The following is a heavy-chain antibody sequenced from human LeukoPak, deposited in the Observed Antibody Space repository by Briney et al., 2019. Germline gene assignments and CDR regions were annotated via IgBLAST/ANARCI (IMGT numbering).Heavy chain of an antibody. Sequence: KASETLSLTCTVSGYSISSGYYWGWIRQPPGKGLEWIGSIYHSGSTYYNPSLKSRVTISVDTSKNQFSLKLSSVTAADTAVYYCASTTIFGVVTIIWGQGTLVTVSS. CDR3: ASTTIFGVVTII. V-gene: IGHV4-38-2*02. J-gene: IGHJ4*02. D-gene: IGHD3-3*01. CDR1: GYSISSGYY. CDR2: IYHSGST.